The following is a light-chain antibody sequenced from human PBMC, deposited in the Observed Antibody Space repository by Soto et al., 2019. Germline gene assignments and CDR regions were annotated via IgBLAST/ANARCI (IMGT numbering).Light chain of an antibody. CDR1: QGISSC. V-gene: IGKV1-9*01. CDR2: AAS. J-gene: IGKJ4*01. CDR3: QQHNSYPLT. Sequence: IQLTQSPSSLSASVGDRVTITCRASQGISSCLAWYQQIPGKTPKLLIYAASTLQSGVPSRFSGSGSGTDYTLTISSLQPEDFATYYCQQHNSYPLTFGGGTKVEIK.